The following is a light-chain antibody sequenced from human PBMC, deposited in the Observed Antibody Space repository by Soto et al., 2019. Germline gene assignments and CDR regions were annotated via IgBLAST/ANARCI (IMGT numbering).Light chain of an antibody. J-gene: IGKJ2*01. CDR3: QQYGSSPVT. V-gene: IGKV3-20*01. Sequence: EIVLTQSPGTLSLSPGERATLSCRASQSVSSSYLAWYQQKPDQAPRLLIYGASSRATGIPDRFSGSGSGTDFTLTISRLEPEDFAVYYCQQYGSSPVTFGQGTKLEIK. CDR1: QSVSSSY. CDR2: GAS.